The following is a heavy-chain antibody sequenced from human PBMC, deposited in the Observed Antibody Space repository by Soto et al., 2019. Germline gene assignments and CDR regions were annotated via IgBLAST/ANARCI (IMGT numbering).Heavy chain of an antibody. V-gene: IGHV1-18*01. D-gene: IGHD3-16*01. CDR3: ARGRTWGARDFDY. J-gene: IGHJ4*02. Sequence: QVKLVQSGAEVKRPGASVRVSCKASGYTFNTYGISWVRQAPGQGLEWMGWISAYNGHADYAQKFQVRVTMITDTSTNTVSMELRGLRSDDTAVYYCARGRTWGARDFDYWGQGTLVTVSS. CDR2: ISAYNGHA. CDR1: GYTFNTYG.